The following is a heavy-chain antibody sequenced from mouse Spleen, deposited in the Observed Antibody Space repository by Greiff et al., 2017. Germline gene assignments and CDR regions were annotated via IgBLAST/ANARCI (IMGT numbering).Heavy chain of an antibody. CDR3: ARERGNYVYFDY. J-gene: IGHJ2*01. Sequence: EVMLVESGGGLVKPGGSLKLSCAASGFTFSSYAMSWVRQTPEKRLEWVATISSGGSYTYYPDSVKGRFTISRDNAKNTLYLQMSSLRSEDTAMYYCARERGNYVYFDYWGQGTTLTVSS. V-gene: IGHV5-9-1*01. CDR2: ISSGGSYT. D-gene: IGHD2-1*01. CDR1: GFTFSSYA.